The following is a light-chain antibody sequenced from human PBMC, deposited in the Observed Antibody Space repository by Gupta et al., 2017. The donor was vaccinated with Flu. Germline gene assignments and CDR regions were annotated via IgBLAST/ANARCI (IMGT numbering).Light chain of an antibody. CDR3: LQRSKWPFT. J-gene: IGKJ4*01. Sequence: GARATLSCRASQSVGPYLAWYRQRPGQAPRLLIFDTSYRPTGISDKFSGSGSGTDFTLTISSLDPEDSAIYYCLQRSKWPFTFGGGTKLEIK. V-gene: IGKV3-11*01. CDR2: DTS. CDR1: QSVGPY.